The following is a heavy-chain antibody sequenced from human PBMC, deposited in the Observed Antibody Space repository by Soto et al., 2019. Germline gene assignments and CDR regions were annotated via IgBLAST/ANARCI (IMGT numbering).Heavy chain of an antibody. CDR2: ISYDGSNK. V-gene: IGHV3-30*18. CDR1: GFTFSSYG. D-gene: IGHD1-26*01. Sequence: QVQLVESGGGVVQPGRSLRLSCAASGFTFSSYGMHWVRQAPGKGLEWVAVISYDGSNKYYADSVKGRFTISRDNSKNTLYLQMNSLRAEDTAVYYCAKERSGSSFLDYWGQGTLVTVSS. J-gene: IGHJ4*02. CDR3: AKERSGSSFLDY.